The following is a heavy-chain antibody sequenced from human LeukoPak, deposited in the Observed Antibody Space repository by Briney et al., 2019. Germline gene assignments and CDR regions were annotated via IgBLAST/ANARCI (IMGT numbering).Heavy chain of an antibody. D-gene: IGHD3-16*01. J-gene: IGHJ4*02. CDR3: ARDWGSIKVISDY. CDR1: GYTFTSYY. Sequence: ASVKVSCKASGYTFTSYYMHWVRQAPGQGLEWMGWISSNSDNTKYAQKLQGRVTMTTDTSTSTAYMELRSLRSDDTAVYYCARDWGSIKVISDYWGQGTLVTVSS. V-gene: IGHV1-18*04. CDR2: ISSNSDNT.